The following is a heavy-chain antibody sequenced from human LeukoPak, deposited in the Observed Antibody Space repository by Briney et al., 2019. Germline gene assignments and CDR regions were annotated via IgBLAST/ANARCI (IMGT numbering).Heavy chain of an antibody. CDR1: GYTFTSYY. J-gene: IGHJ3*02. V-gene: IGHV1-46*01. D-gene: IGHD3-22*01. CDR2: INPSGGST. CDR3: ARADTYYYDSSGYYSSAFDI. Sequence: ASVKVSCKASGYTFTSYYMHWVRQAPGQGLEWMGIINPSGGSTSYAQKFQGRVTVTRDTSTNTVYMELSSLRSEDTAVYYCARADTYYYDSSGYYSSAFDIWGQGTMVTVSS.